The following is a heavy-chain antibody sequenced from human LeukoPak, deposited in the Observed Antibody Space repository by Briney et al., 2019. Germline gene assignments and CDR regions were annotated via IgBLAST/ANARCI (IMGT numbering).Heavy chain of an antibody. CDR2: ISRSGGTT. J-gene: IGHJ4*02. Sequence: PGGSLRLSCAASGFTFSSYDMSWIRQAPGKELEWISAISRSGGTTYYAAPVNRRFIISRDNSKDSLLMQITSLTAEATAVYFCAKATVYDFVWGSHRSYYFDYWGQGTVVTVSS. V-gene: IGHV3-23*01. D-gene: IGHD3-16*02. CDR1: GFTFSSYD. CDR3: AKATVYDFVWGSHRSYYFDY.